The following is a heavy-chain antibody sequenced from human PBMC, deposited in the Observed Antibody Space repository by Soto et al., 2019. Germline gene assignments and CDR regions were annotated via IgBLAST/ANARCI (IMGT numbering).Heavy chain of an antibody. CDR3: ARGSEVCSGGSCYHTPFDY. CDR1: GFTFSSYA. Sequence: HPGGSLRLSCAASGFTFSSYAMHWVRQAPGKGLEWVAVISYDGSNKYYADSVKGRFTISRDNSKNTLYLQMNSLRAEDTAVYYCARGSEVCSGGSCYHTPFDYWGQGTLVTVSS. J-gene: IGHJ4*02. D-gene: IGHD2-15*01. CDR2: ISYDGSNK. V-gene: IGHV3-30-3*01.